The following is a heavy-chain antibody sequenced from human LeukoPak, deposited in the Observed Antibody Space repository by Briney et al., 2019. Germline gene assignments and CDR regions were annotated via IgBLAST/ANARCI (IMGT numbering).Heavy chain of an antibody. CDR2: IYHSGST. Sequence: TSETLSLTCTVSGGSISSGGYYWSWIRQPPGKGLEWIGYIYHSGSTYYNPSLKSRVTISVDTSKNQFSLKLSSVTAADTAVYYCARGPYYDFWSGHRGGYYFDYWGQGTLVTVSS. J-gene: IGHJ4*02. D-gene: IGHD3-3*01. V-gene: IGHV4-30-2*01. CDR1: GGSISSGGYY. CDR3: ARGPYYDFWSGHRGGYYFDY.